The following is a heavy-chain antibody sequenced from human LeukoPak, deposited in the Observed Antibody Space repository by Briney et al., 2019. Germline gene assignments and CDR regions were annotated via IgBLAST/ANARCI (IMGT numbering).Heavy chain of an antibody. D-gene: IGHD3-10*01. CDR3: AKALGGSGSYYCFDF. V-gene: IGHV3-7*03. CDR2: IKQDGSEK. J-gene: IGHJ4*02. CDR1: GFTFSSYW. Sequence: PGGSLRLSCAASGFTFSSYWMSWVRQAPGKGLEWVANIKQDGSEKYYVDSVKGRFTISRDNSKNTLYLQMNSLRAEDTAVYYCAKALGGSGSYYCFDFWGQGALVTVSS.